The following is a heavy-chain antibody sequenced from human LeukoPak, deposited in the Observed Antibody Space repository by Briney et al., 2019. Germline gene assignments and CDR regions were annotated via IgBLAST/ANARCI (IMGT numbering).Heavy chain of an antibody. CDR3: AKGGQDFDFWRFDY. J-gene: IGHJ4*02. CDR2: ISGSGGRT. CDR1: GFSFSVYA. D-gene: IGHD3-3*01. Sequence: GRSLRLSCAASGFSFSVYAMRWVRQAPGKGLEWVSSISGSGGRTYYTNSVKGRFTISRENFKNTVYLEMNNLGAEDTALYYCAKGGQDFDFWRFDYWGQGNLVIVSS. V-gene: IGHV3-23*01.